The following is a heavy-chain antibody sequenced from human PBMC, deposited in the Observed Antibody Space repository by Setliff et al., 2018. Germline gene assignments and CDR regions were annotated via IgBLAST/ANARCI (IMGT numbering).Heavy chain of an antibody. CDR2: MNPNAGYT. V-gene: IGHV1-8*02. CDR1: GYSFSTYD. J-gene: IGHJ5*02. Sequence: ASVKVSCKASGYSFSTYDINWVRQAAGQGLEWMGWMNPNAGYTGYARNFQGRVTMTRNTSISTAYMELSGLRSDDTAVYYCARGSRSQNWGGRYSWFDPWGQGTLVTVSS. D-gene: IGHD7-27*01. CDR3: ARGSRSQNWGGRYSWFDP.